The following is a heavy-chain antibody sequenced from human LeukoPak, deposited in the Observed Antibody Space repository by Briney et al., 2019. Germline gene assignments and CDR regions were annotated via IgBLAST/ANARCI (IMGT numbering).Heavy chain of an antibody. J-gene: IGHJ4*02. CDR1: GFTFTTYW. D-gene: IGHD2-2*01. CDR3: AKAPRYQLLSDY. Sequence: GGSLRLSCAASGFTFTTYWMSWVRQAPGKGLEWVANIKQDGSEKYYVDSVKGRFTISRDNAKNSLYLQMNSLRAEDTAVYYCAKAPRYQLLSDYWGQGTLVTVSS. CDR2: IKQDGSEK. V-gene: IGHV3-7*01.